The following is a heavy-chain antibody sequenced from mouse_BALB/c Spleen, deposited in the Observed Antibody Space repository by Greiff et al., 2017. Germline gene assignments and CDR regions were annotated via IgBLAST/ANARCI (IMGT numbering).Heavy chain of an antibody. J-gene: IGHJ1*01. Sequence: EVQLVESGGGLVQPGGSRKLSCAASGFTFSSFGMHWVRQAPEKGLEWVAYISSGSSTIYYADTVKGRFTISRDNPKNTLFLQMTSLRSEDTAMYYCARSMYDGYYDVWGAGTTVTVSS. CDR2: ISSGSSTI. D-gene: IGHD2-3*01. CDR3: ARSMYDGYYDV. CDR1: GFTFSSFG. V-gene: IGHV5-17*02.